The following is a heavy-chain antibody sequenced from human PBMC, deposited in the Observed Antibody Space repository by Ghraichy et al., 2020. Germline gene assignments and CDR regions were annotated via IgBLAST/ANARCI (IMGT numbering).Heavy chain of an antibody. J-gene: IGHJ6*03. CDR1: RFTFRSYG. D-gene: IGHD5-12*01. CDR3: ARDWLRGNYDYMDV. CDR2: IWYDGSNK. V-gene: IGHV3-33*01. Sequence: GESLNISCAASRFTFRSYGMRWVRQAPGRGLEWVAVIWYDGSNKYYADSVKGRFTISRDNSKNSLYLQMSSLRAEDTAVYYCARDWLRGNYDYMDVWGKGTPVAFSS.